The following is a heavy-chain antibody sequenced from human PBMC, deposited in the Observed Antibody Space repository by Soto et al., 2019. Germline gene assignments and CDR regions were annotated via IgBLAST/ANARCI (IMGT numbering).Heavy chain of an antibody. CDR2: MNPNSGNT. J-gene: IGHJ6*03. V-gene: IGHV1-8*01. CDR1: GYTSTSYD. CDR3: ARDSGIAAAGTSYYYYMDV. D-gene: IGHD6-13*01. Sequence: GASVKVSCKASGYTSTSYDINWVRQATGQGLEWMGWMNPNSGNTGYAQKFQGRVTMTRNTSISTAYMELSSLRSEDTAVYYCARDSGIAAAGTSYYYYMDVWGKGTTVTVSS.